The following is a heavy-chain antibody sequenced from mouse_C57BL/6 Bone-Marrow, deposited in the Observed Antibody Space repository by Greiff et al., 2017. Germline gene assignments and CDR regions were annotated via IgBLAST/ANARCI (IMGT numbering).Heavy chain of an antibody. CDR3: AGYSNYEEGAMDY. V-gene: IGHV1-64*01. J-gene: IGHJ4*01. CDR1: GYTFTSYW. CDR2: IHPNSGST. Sequence: QVQLQQPGAELVKPGASVKLSCKASGYTFTSYWMHWVKQRPGQGLEWLGMIHPNSGSTNYNEKFKSKATLTVYKSSSTAYMPLSSLTSEESAVYYCAGYSNYEEGAMDYWGQGTSVTVSS. D-gene: IGHD2-5*01.